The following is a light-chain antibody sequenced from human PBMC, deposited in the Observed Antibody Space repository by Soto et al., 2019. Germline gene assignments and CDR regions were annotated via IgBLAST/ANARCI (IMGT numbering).Light chain of an antibody. CDR3: QQYATSPHP. CDR2: GAS. J-gene: IGKJ2*01. Sequence: EIVLTQSPGTLSLSPGESATLSCRASQSVSSSQVAWYQQKPGQAPRLLIYGASSRATGIPDRFSGVGSETDFTLTISRLEPEDIAVYYCQQYATSPHPFGQGTKLEIK. V-gene: IGKV3-20*01. CDR1: QSVSSSQ.